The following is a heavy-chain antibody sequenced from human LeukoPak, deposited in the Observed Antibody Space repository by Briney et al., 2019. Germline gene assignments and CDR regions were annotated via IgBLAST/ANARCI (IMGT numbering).Heavy chain of an antibody. J-gene: IGHJ5*02. CDR2: VIPILGIA. CDR1: GGTFSSYA. Sequence: SVKVSCKASGGTFSSYAISWVRQAPGQGLEWMGRVIPILGIANYAQKFQGRVTITADKSTSTAYMELSSLRSEDTAVYYCARVDKSYSEGFDPWGQGTLVTVSS. D-gene: IGHD2-15*01. V-gene: IGHV1-69*04. CDR3: ARVDKSYSEGFDP.